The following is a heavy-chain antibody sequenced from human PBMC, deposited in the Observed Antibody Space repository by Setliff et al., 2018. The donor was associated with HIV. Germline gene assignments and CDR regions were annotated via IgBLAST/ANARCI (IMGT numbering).Heavy chain of an antibody. CDR3: TLTSRLDGYFDP. Sequence: SETLSLTCTVSGGSISNGNYYWAWIRQSPGKGLKWIGYIYYSGSTYYKPSLKSRGTISVDTSKNQFYLKLNSVTAADSAVYYCTLTSRLDGYFDPWGQGTLVTVSS. CDR1: GGSISNGNYY. D-gene: IGHD5-12*01. CDR2: IYYSGST. J-gene: IGHJ5*02. V-gene: IGHV4-61*01.